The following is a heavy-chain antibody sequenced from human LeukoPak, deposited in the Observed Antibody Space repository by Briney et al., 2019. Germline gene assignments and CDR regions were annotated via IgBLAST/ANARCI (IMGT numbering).Heavy chain of an antibody. D-gene: IGHD2-2*01. Sequence: PSETLSLTCTVSGGSISSGGYYWSWIRQPPGKGLEWIGYIYHSGSTYYDPSLKSRVTISVDRSKNQFSLKLSSVTAADTAVYYCASSDGPKYQLDYWGQGTLVTVSS. CDR1: GGSISSGGYY. CDR3: ASSDGPKYQLDY. CDR2: IYHSGST. J-gene: IGHJ4*02. V-gene: IGHV4-30-2*01.